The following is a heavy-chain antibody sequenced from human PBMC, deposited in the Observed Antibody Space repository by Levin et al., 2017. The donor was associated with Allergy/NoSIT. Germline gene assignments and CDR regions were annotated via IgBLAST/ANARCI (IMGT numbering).Heavy chain of an antibody. J-gene: IGHJ4*02. CDR2: ISSSSSYI. CDR3: ARAPGGGSYYPDY. V-gene: IGHV3-21*01. D-gene: IGHD1-26*01. CDR1: GFTFSSYS. Sequence: KAGGSLRLSCAASGFTFSSYSMNWVRQAPGKGLEWVSSISSSSSYIYYADSVKGRFTISRDNAKNSLYLQMNSLRAEDTAVYYCARAPGGGSYYPDYWGQGTLVTVSS.